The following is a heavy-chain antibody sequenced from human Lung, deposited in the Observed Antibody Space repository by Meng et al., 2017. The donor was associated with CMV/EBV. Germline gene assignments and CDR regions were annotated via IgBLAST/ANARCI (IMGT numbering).Heavy chain of an antibody. CDR3: AKGDYYGSGRSIDY. D-gene: IGHD3-10*01. Sequence: LTXAASGFTFSSYGMHWVRQAPGKGLEWVAVIWYDGSDKYYADSVKGRFTISRDNSKNTLYLQMNSLRAEDTAVYYCAKGDYYGSGRSIDYWGQGTLVTVSS. CDR1: GFTFSSYG. J-gene: IGHJ4*02. V-gene: IGHV3-33*06. CDR2: IWYDGSDK.